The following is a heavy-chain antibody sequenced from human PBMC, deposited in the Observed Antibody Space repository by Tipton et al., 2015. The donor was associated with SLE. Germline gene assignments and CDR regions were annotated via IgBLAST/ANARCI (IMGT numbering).Heavy chain of an antibody. CDR3: ARDHPVAGPFDY. Sequence: TLSLTCAVYGGSFSGYHWSWIRQPAGKGLEWIGRIYTSGSTNYNPSLKSRVTMSVDTSKNQFSLKLSSVTAADTAVYYCARDHPVAGPFDYWGQGTLVTVSS. J-gene: IGHJ4*02. CDR2: IYTSGST. CDR1: GGSFSGYH. V-gene: IGHV4-4*07. D-gene: IGHD6-19*01.